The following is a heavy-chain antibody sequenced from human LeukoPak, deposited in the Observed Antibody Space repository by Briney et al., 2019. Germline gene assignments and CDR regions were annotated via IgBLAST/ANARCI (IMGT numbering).Heavy chain of an antibody. CDR3: AKGTYSGNSYHFDY. CDR2: ISGSGGST. J-gene: IGHJ4*02. D-gene: IGHD1-26*01. Sequence: GGSLRLSCAASGFTFSSYAMSWVRQAPGKGLEWVSAISGSGGSTYYADPVEGRFTISRDNSKNTLYPQMNNLRAEDTAMYYCAKGTYSGNSYHFDYWGQGTLVTVSS. V-gene: IGHV3-23*01. CDR1: GFTFSSYA.